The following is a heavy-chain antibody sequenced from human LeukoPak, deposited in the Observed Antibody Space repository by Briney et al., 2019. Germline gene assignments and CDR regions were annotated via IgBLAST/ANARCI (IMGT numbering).Heavy chain of an antibody. D-gene: IGHD3-16*02. Sequence: GGSLRLSCAASVFTFSSYGMHWVRQAPGKGLEWVAVIWYDGSNKYYTDSVKGRFTISRDNSKNTLYLQMNSLRAEDTAVYYCARAPPKYDYVWGSYRYTDAFDIWGQGTMVTVSS. J-gene: IGHJ3*02. CDR1: VFTFSSYG. V-gene: IGHV3-33*01. CDR2: IWYDGSNK. CDR3: ARAPPKYDYVWGSYRYTDAFDI.